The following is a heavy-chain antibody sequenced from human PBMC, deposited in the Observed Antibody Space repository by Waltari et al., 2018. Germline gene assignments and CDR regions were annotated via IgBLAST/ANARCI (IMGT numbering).Heavy chain of an antibody. CDR2: ISYDGINS. J-gene: IGHJ4*02. Sequence: QVQLVESGGGEVQPGTSLLLSCAALAFASSDFAMTWVRRAPGKGLEWVTFISYDGINSFYADAVRGRFTVSRDNSKNTLYLQMNSLRVEDTAVYYCASPTQDYYDTSGYFADWGQGTLVTVSS. D-gene: IGHD3-22*01. CDR3: ASPTQDYYDTSGYFAD. V-gene: IGHV3-30-3*01. CDR1: AFASSDFA.